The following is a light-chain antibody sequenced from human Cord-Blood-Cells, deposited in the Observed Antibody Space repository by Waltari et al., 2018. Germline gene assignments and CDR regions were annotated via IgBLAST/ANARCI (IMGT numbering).Light chain of an antibody. V-gene: IGLV2-14*04. J-gene: IGLJ3*02. CDR3: SSYTSSSTLV. Sequence: PGQSITISCTGTSSDVGGYNYVSWYQQHPGKAPKLMIYDVSNRPSGVSNRFSGSKSGNTASLTISGLQAEDEADYYYSSYTSSSTLVFGGGTKLTVL. CDR1: SSDVGGYNY. CDR2: DVS.